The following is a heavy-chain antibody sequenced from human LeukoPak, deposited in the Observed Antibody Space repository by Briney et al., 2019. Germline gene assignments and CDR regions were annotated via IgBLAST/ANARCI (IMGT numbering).Heavy chain of an antibody. J-gene: IGHJ5*02. CDR1: GGTFSSYA. CDR3: ARSLPYYYDSSGYPYNWFDP. CDR2: ITPIFGTA. D-gene: IGHD3-22*01. Sequence: SVKVSCKASGGTFSSYAISWVRQAPGQGLEWMGGITPIFGTANYAQKFQGRVTITADESTSTAYMELSSLRSEDTAVYYCARSLPYYYDSSGYPYNWFDPWGQGTLVTVSS. V-gene: IGHV1-69*01.